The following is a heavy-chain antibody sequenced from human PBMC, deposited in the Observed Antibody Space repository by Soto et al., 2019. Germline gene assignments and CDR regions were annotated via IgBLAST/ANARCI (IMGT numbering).Heavy chain of an antibody. V-gene: IGHV3-7*01. Sequence: GGSLRLSCAASGFTFSNYWVTWVRQAPGKGLEWVANIKEDGSEKHYVDSVKGRFTISRDNAKNSLYLQMNSLRVEDTAVYFCSRDVVVGAKALNYWGQGALVTVSS. CDR1: GFTFSNYW. CDR3: SRDVVVGAKALNY. D-gene: IGHD2-15*01. CDR2: IKEDGSEK. J-gene: IGHJ4*02.